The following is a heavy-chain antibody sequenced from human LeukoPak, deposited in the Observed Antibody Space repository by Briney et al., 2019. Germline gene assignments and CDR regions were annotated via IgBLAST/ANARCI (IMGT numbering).Heavy chain of an antibody. CDR2: INTDGSGT. CDR1: GFTFSRYR. Sequence: PGGSLRLSCAASGFTFSRYRMHWVRQAPGKGLVWVSRINTDGSGTSYADSVKGRFTISRDNAKNTLYLQMNSLRAEDTAVYYCARDGLAAARDYWGQGTLVTVSS. D-gene: IGHD6-13*01. J-gene: IGHJ4*02. CDR3: ARDGLAAARDY. V-gene: IGHV3-74*01.